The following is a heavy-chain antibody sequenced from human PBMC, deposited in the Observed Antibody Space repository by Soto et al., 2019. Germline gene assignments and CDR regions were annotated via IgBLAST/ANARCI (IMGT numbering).Heavy chain of an antibody. V-gene: IGHV1-18*04. J-gene: IGHJ6*02. CDR2: ISAYNGNT. CDR1: GYTFTSYG. Sequence: ASVKVSCKASGYTFTSYGISWVRQAPGQGLEWMGWISAYNGNTNYAQKLQGRVTMTTDTSTSTAYMELRSLRSDDTAVYYCARDASCSXGSCYSGNYYYYYGMDVWGQGTTVTVSS. D-gene: IGHD2-15*01. CDR3: ARDASCSXGSCYSGNYYYYYGMDV.